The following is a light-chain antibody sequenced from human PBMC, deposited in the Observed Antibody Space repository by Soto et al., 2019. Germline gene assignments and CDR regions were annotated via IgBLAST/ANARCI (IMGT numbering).Light chain of an antibody. Sequence: EVVMTQSPATLSVSPGERATLSCKASQSVRNNLVWYLQKPGQAPRPIIYDATTRATGIPVRFSGSGSGTEFTLTISILQSEDVGVYHCQQYDNWPPNTFGGGTKVEVK. J-gene: IGKJ4*01. CDR3: QQYDNWPPNT. CDR2: DAT. CDR1: QSVRNN. V-gene: IGKV3-15*01.